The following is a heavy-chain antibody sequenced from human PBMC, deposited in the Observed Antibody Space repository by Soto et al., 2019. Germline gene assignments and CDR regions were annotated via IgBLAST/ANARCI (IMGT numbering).Heavy chain of an antibody. Sequence: GGSLRLSCAASGFTFSSYAMSWVRQAPEKGLEWVSAISGSGGSTYYADSVKGRFTISRDNSKNTLYLQMNSLRAEDTAVYYCAKDRYCSSTSCPMGEYFQHWGQGTLVTVSS. CDR1: GFTFSSYA. V-gene: IGHV3-23*01. J-gene: IGHJ1*01. CDR3: AKDRYCSSTSCPMGEYFQH. D-gene: IGHD2-2*01. CDR2: ISGSGGST.